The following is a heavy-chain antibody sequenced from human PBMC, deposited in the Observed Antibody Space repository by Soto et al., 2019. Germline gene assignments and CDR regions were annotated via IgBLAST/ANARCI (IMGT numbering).Heavy chain of an antibody. J-gene: IGHJ3*02. V-gene: IGHV1-2*04. Sequence: QVQLVQSGAEVKKPGASVKVSCKASGYTFTGYYMHWVRQAPGQGLEGMGWINPNSCGTNYAQKFQAWVPMTTDPSISTAYMDLRRPGSDDTAVSYCARDPGPLPELIGSAFDIWGQGTMVTVSS. CDR2: INPNSCGT. CDR1: GYTFTGYY. CDR3: ARDPGPLPELIGSAFDI. D-gene: IGHD1-7*01.